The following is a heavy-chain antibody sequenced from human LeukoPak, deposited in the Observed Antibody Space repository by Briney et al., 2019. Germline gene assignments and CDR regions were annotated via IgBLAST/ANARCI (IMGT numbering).Heavy chain of an antibody. Sequence: KSGESLRLSCAASGFTFSSYSMNWVREAPGKGLEWVSSISSSSSYIYYADSVKGRFTISRDNAKNSLYLQMNSLRAEDTAVYYCARERSTMIVVVINSYSDYWGQGTLVTVSS. V-gene: IGHV3-21*01. CDR3: ARERSTMIVVVINSYSDY. D-gene: IGHD3-22*01. CDR2: ISSSSSYI. J-gene: IGHJ4*02. CDR1: GFTFSSYS.